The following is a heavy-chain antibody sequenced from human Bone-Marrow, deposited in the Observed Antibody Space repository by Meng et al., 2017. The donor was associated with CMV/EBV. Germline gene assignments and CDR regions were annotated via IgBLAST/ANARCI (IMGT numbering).Heavy chain of an antibody. J-gene: IGHJ4*02. V-gene: IGHV1-2*02. D-gene: IGHD5-18*01. CDR3: ARGYSYGYSWYFDY. CDR2: INPNSGGT. Sequence: ASVKVSCKASGYTFTGYYIHWVRQAPGQGLEWMGWINPNSGGTSYAQKFQGRVTMTRDTSISTAYMELSSLRSDDTAVYYCARGYSYGYSWYFDYWGQETLVTVSS. CDR1: GYTFTGYY.